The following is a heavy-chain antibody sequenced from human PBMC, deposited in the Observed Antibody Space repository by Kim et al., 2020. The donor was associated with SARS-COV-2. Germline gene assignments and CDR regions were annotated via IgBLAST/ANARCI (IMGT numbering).Heavy chain of an antibody. CDR3: ARDMDSITYYYVPFDL. V-gene: IGHV3-30*04. D-gene: IGHD3-22*01. CDR2: ITYDGTNK. CDR1: GFTFSNYA. Sequence: GGSLRLSCAASGFTFSNYAMHWVRQAPGKGLEGVAVITYDGTNKYYAGSVKGRFTISRDNSKNTLFLQMNSLRAEDTAVYYCARDMDSITYYYVPFDLWGLGTLVTVSS. J-gene: IGHJ4*02.